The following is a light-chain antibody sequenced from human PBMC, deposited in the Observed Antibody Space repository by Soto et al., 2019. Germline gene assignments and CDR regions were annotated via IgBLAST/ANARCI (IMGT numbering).Light chain of an antibody. Sequence: QSALTQPASVSGSPGQSITISCTGTSSDVGAYNLVSWYQQHPGKAPKLLIYEVTKWPSGVSNRFSGSKSGNTASLTISGLQAEDEAHYYCSSSAGGGKSLFGGGTQVTVL. CDR3: SSSAGGGKSL. CDR1: SSDVGAYNL. CDR2: EVT. J-gene: IGLJ2*01. V-gene: IGLV2-23*02.